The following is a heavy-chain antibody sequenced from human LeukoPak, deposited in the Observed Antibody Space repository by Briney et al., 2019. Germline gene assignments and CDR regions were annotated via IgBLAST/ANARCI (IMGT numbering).Heavy chain of an antibody. CDR1: GGSISSYY. CDR2: IYTSGST. V-gene: IGHV4-4*07. J-gene: IGHJ6*02. CDR3: ARSADIVVVPAASKGMDV. Sequence: SETLSLTCTVSGGSISSYYWSWIRQPAGKGLEWIGRIYTSGSTNYNPSLKSRVTMSVDTSKNQFSLKLSSVTAADTAVYYCARSADIVVVPAASKGMDVWGQGTTVTVSS. D-gene: IGHD2-2*01.